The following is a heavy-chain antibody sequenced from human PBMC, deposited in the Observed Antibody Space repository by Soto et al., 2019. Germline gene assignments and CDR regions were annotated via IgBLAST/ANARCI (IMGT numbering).Heavy chain of an antibody. V-gene: IGHV4-30-4*01. CDR3: ARDRALAASTDF. CDR1: GGSISSGDYY. D-gene: IGHD6-13*01. CDR2: INYSGST. Sequence: PSETLSLTCTVSGGSISSGDYYWSWIRQPPGKGLEWIGYINYSGSTYYNPSLESRVTISVDTSKNQFSLSLYSVTAADSAVYYCARDRALAASTDFWGQGTLVTVSS. J-gene: IGHJ4*02.